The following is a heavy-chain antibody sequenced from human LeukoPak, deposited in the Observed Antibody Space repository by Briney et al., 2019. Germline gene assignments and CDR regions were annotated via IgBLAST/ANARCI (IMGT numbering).Heavy chain of an antibody. D-gene: IGHD5-18*01. CDR3: ARHDTAMATDYGMDV. Sequence: GGSLRVSCAASGFTFSDYYMSWIREAPGKGLEWVSYISSRGSTIYYADSVKGRFTISRDNAKNSLYLQMNSLRAEDTAVYYCARHDTAMATDYGMDVWGQGTTVTVSS. CDR2: ISSRGSTI. CDR1: GFTFSDYY. J-gene: IGHJ6*02. V-gene: IGHV3-11*01.